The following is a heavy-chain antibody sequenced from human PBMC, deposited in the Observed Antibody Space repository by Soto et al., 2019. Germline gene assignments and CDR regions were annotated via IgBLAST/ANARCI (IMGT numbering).Heavy chain of an antibody. D-gene: IGHD3-16*01. Sequence: LRLSCAASRFTFSDYSMNWVRQAPGKGLEWVSSISHRGDYIYYTDSVKGRFTISRDNAKNPLYLQINSLRVEDSAVYYCAGIRPIVPHYYYRGLDVWGQGTTVTVSS. V-gene: IGHV3-21*01. CDR3: AGIRPIVPHYYYRGLDV. CDR2: ISHRGDYI. J-gene: IGHJ6*02. CDR1: RFTFSDYS.